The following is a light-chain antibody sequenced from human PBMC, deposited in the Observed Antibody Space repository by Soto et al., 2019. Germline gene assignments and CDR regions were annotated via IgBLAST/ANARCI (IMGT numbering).Light chain of an antibody. CDR1: QRVRRNY. CDR3: QQYDSSPYT. J-gene: IGKJ2*01. Sequence: IVLTQSPGTLSLSPGEGATLSCRASQRVRRNYLTWYQQKPGQTPRLLIYGASSRATGIPDRFSGSGSGTDFTLTISRLEPEDFAVYYCQQYDSSPYTFGQGTKLEIK. CDR2: GAS. V-gene: IGKV3-20*01.